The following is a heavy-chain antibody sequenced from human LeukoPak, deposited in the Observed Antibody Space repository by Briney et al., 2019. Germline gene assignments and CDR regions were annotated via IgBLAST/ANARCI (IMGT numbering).Heavy chain of an antibody. CDR3: AREISGIAVAGTGPYYYYYMDV. CDR1: GFTFNDYG. Sequence: PGGSLRLSCAASGFTFNDYGMSWVRQAAGKGLEWVSGINWNGGSTGYADSVKGRFTISRDNAKNSLYLQMNSLRAEDTALYYCAREISGIAVAGTGPYYYYYMDVWGKGTTVTVSS. D-gene: IGHD6-19*01. J-gene: IGHJ6*03. CDR2: INWNGGST. V-gene: IGHV3-20*04.